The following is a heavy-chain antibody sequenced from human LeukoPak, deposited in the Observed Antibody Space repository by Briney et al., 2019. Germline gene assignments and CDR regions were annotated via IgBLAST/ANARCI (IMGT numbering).Heavy chain of an antibody. D-gene: IGHD3-9*01. CDR1: GGSISSGSYY. CDR3: ARLDLRGYYFDY. J-gene: IGHJ4*02. Sequence: SETLSLTCAVSGGSISSGSYYWSWIRQPAGKGLEWIGRIYTSGSTNYNPSLKSRVTISVDTSKNQFSLKLSSVTAADTAVYYCARLDLRGYYFDYWGQGTLVTVSS. CDR2: IYTSGST. V-gene: IGHV4-61*02.